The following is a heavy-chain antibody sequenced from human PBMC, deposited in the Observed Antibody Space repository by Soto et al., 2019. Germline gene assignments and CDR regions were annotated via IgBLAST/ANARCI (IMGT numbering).Heavy chain of an antibody. D-gene: IGHD2-2*01. Sequence: SETLSLTCTVSGGSISSYYWSWIRQPAGKGLEWIGRIYTSGSTNYNPSLKSRVTMSVDTSKNQFSLKLSSVTAAGTAVYYCARACSSNSCYDVFDYWGQGTLVTVSS. V-gene: IGHV4-4*07. CDR3: ARACSSNSCYDVFDY. J-gene: IGHJ4*02. CDR1: GGSISSYY. CDR2: IYTSGST.